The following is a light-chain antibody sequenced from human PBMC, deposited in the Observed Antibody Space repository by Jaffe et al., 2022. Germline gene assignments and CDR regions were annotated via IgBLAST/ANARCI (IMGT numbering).Light chain of an antibody. J-gene: IGKJ5*01. V-gene: IGKV3-20*01. CDR2: GTS. CDR3: HQYDTSPPGT. Sequence: EIVLTQSPGTLSLSPGDRATLSCRASQSIRSGYLAWYQQKPGQAPRLLFYGTSNGATGISDRISGRGSGTDFTLTISRLEPEDFAIYYCHQYDTSPPGTFGQGTRLEI. CDR1: QSIRSGY.